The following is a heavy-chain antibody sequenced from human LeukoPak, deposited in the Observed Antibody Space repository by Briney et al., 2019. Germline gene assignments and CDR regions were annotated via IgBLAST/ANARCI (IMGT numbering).Heavy chain of an antibody. J-gene: IGHJ4*02. Sequence: PSETLSLTCTVSGGXISSYYWSWIRQPPGKGLEWSGYIYYSGSTNYNPSLKSRVTISVDTSKNQFSLKLSSVTAADTAVYYCASFSDYGGNFFDYWGQGILVTVSS. V-gene: IGHV4-59*08. D-gene: IGHD4-23*01. CDR3: ASFSDYGGNFFDY. CDR1: GGXISSYY. CDR2: IYYSGST.